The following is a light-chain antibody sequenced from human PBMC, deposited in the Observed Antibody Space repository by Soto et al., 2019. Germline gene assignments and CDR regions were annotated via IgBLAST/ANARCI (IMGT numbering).Light chain of an antibody. CDR1: NIGTKS. V-gene: IGLV3-21*04. J-gene: IGLJ2*01. Sequence: SYELTQPPSVSVAPGKTAWITCGGNNIGTKSVHWYQQKPGQAPVLVIYYNSDRPSGIPERFSGSNSGNTATLTISRVEAGGEADYYCQVWDSSSDHVLFGGGTKLTVL. CDR2: YNS. CDR3: QVWDSSSDHVL.